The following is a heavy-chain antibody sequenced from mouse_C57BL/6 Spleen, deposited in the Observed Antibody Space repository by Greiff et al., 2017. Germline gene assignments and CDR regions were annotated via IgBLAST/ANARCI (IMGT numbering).Heavy chain of an antibody. D-gene: IGHD1-1*01. Sequence: VQLQQSGAELVRPGASVTLSCKASGYTFTDYEMHWVKQTPVHGLEWIGAIDPETGGTAYNQKFKGKAILTADKSSSTAYMELRSLTSEDSAVYYCTFYYYGSNAMDYWGQGTSVTVSS. J-gene: IGHJ4*01. V-gene: IGHV1-15*01. CDR2: IDPETGGT. CDR3: TFYYYGSNAMDY. CDR1: GYTFTDYE.